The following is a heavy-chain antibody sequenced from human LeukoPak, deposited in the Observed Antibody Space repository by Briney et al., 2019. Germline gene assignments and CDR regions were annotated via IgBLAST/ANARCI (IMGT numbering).Heavy chain of an antibody. J-gene: IGHJ3*02. CDR2: IYYSGST. CDR3: ARVSRAELRYFDWLLSGAFDI. CDR1: GGSISSYY. V-gene: IGHV4-59*01. D-gene: IGHD3-9*01. Sequence: SETLSLTCTVSGGSISSYYWSWIRQPPGKGLEWIGYIYYSGSTNYNPSLKSRVTISVDTSKNQFSLKLSSVTAADTAVYSCARVSRAELRYFDWLLSGAFDIWGQGTMVTVSS.